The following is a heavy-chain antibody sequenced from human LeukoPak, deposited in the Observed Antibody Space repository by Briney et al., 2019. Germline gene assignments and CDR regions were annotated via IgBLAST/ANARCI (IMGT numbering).Heavy chain of an antibody. V-gene: IGHV4-59*01. CDR2: IYYSGST. CDR1: GGSISSYY. Sequence: PSETLSLTCTVSGGSISSYYWSWIRQPPGKGLEWIGYIYYSGSTNYNPSLKSRVTISVDTSKNQFPLKLSSVTAADTAVYYCAREREWDYGDYSDAFDIWGQGTMVTVSS. D-gene: IGHD4-17*01. J-gene: IGHJ3*02. CDR3: AREREWDYGDYSDAFDI.